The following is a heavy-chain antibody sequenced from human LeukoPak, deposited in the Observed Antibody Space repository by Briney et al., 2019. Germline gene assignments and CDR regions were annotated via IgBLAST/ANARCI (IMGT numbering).Heavy chain of an antibody. D-gene: IGHD7-27*01. Sequence: ASVKVSCKASGGTFSSYGISWVRQAPGQGLEWMGWISAYNGNTNYAQKLQGRVTMTTDTSTSTAYMELRSLRSDDTAVYYCARDRALGGHWYFDLWGRGTLVTVSS. J-gene: IGHJ2*01. V-gene: IGHV1-18*01. CDR2: ISAYNGNT. CDR3: ARDRALGGHWYFDL. CDR1: GGTFSSYG.